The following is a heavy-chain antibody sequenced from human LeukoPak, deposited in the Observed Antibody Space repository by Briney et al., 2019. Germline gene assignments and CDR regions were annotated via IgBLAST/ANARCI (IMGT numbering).Heavy chain of an antibody. V-gene: IGHV5-51*01. D-gene: IGHD6-19*01. Sequence: GESLQTSCKCSVSRFTSYWIGWVRPLPGKGLGWMGIIYPGDSDTRYSPSFQGQVTISADKSISTAYLQWSSLKASDTAMYYCARRYSSGCDYWGQGTLVTVSS. J-gene: IGHJ4*02. CDR3: ARRYSSGCDY. CDR1: VSRFTSYW. CDR2: IYPGDSDT.